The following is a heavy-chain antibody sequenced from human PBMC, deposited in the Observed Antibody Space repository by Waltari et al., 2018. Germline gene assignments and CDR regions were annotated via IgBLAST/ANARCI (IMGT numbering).Heavy chain of an antibody. Sequence: EVQLVESGGGLVQPGGSLRLSCAASGVTVSSHYMSWVRQAPGKGLEWVSVIYSTGNTYYADSVRGRFTISRDNSKNTLYLQMNSPRAEDTAVYYCAREGGSGITDYWGQGTLVTVSS. CDR2: IYSTGNT. CDR3: AREGGSGITDY. CDR1: GVTVSSHY. J-gene: IGHJ4*02. V-gene: IGHV3-66*02. D-gene: IGHD2-15*01.